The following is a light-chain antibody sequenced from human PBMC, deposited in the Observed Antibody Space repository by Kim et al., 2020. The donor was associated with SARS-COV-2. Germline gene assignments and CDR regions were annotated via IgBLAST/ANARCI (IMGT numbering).Light chain of an antibody. CDR2: DAS. V-gene: IGKV3-11*01. CDR3: QQRRDWPLT. J-gene: IGKJ4*01. Sequence: PGETATLSGRASQYIGDWLAWYQQGPGQAPRLLICDASNRAPGIPARVSGSGSGTDFTLTIRSLEPEDLGVYYCQQRRDWPLTFGGGTKVDIK. CDR1: QYIGDW.